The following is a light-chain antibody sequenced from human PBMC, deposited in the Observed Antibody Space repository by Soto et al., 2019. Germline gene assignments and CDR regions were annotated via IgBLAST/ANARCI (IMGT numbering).Light chain of an antibody. V-gene: IGLV1-40*01. Sequence: QSVLTQPPSVSGAPGQRVTISCTGSSSNIGAGYDVHWYQQLPGTAPKLLIYGNSNRPSVVPDRFSGSKSGTSASLAITGLQAEDEADYYCQSYDSSLSAFYVFGTGTKVTVL. J-gene: IGLJ1*01. CDR3: QSYDSSLSAFYV. CDR2: GNS. CDR1: SSNIGAGYD.